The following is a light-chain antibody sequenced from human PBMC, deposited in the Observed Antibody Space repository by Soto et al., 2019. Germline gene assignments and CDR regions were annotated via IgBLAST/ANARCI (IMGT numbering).Light chain of an antibody. J-gene: IGKJ1*01. CDR2: AAS. CDR1: QSIRTY. V-gene: IGKV1-39*01. CDR3: QQSYSNPRT. Sequence: DIQMTQSPSPLSASVGDRVTITCRASQSIRTYLNWYQQKPGKAPKFLIYAASTLQSGVPSRFSGSGSGTDFTLTISSLQPEDFATYYCQQSYSNPRTFGQGTKVEIK.